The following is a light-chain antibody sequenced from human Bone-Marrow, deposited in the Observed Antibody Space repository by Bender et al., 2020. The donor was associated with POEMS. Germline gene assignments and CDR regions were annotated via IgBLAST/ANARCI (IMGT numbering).Light chain of an antibody. CDR3: NSYTTTGALGV. J-gene: IGLJ3*02. Sequence: QSALTQPASVSGFPGQSITISCTGSSSDVGGYNFVSWYQQHPGKAPQLIIYDVNNRPSGVANRFSGSESANTATLTISGLQAADEAYYYCNSYTTTGALGVFGGGTRLTVL. V-gene: IGLV2-14*01. CDR1: SSDVGGYNF. CDR2: DVN.